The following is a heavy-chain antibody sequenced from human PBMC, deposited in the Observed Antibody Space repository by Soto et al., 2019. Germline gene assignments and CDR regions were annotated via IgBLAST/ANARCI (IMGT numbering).Heavy chain of an antibody. CDR3: ASLLYGDDQFNHSPSPSSFDL. Sequence: QLQLQESGPGLVKPSETLSLTCTVSGGSISSSSYYWGWIRQPPGKGLECIGSIYYSGSTYYNPSRKSRVNTSVDSSKNLFSLKLSSVPAADTAVYYCASLLYGDDQFNHSPSPSSFDLWGRGTLVTVSS. D-gene: IGHD4-17*01. V-gene: IGHV4-39*01. CDR2: IYYSGST. CDR1: GGSISSSSYY. J-gene: IGHJ2*01.